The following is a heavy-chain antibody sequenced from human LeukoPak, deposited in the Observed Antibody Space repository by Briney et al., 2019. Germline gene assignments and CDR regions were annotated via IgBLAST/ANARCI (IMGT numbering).Heavy chain of an antibody. CDR3: ARQEARNYYYEGLDY. D-gene: IGHD3-22*01. CDR2: ISYNGGRK. V-gene: IGHV3-30*04. Sequence: PGRSLRLSCVASGFIFSGYAIHWVRQAPGKGLEWVSLISYNGGRKEYADSVKGRFTIDRDNSKNTVYLQMNSLRPDDTAIYFCARQEARNYYYEGLDYWGQGSLVTVSS. CDR1: GFIFSGYA. J-gene: IGHJ4*02.